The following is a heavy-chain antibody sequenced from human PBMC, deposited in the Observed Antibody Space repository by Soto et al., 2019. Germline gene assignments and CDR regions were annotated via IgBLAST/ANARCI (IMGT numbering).Heavy chain of an antibody. CDR2: ISGSGGST. V-gene: IGHV3-23*01. CDR1: GFTFSSYA. D-gene: IGHD2-2*01. CDR3: ANHLRLPAAIENYYYGMDV. Sequence: PGGSLRLSCAASGFTFSSYAMSWVRQAPGKGLEWVSAISGSGGSTYYADSVKGRFTISRDNSKNTLYLQMNSLRAEDTAVYYCANHLRLPAAIENYYYGMDVWGQGTTVTVSS. J-gene: IGHJ6*02.